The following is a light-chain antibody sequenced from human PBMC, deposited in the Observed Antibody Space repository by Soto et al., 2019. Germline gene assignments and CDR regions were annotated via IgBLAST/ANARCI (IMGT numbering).Light chain of an antibody. Sequence: ESVLTQSPGTLSSSPGERATLSSRASQTISSAYIAWYQQKPGQAPRLLIYGASNRATGIPDRFSGSGSGTDFTLTISRLEPEDFAVYYCQQYGISHITFGQGTRLEIK. J-gene: IGKJ5*01. CDR2: GAS. V-gene: IGKV3-20*01. CDR1: QTISSAY. CDR3: QQYGISHIT.